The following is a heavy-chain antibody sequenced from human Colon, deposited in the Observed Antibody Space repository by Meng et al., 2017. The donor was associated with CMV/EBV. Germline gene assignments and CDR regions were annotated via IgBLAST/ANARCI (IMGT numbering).Heavy chain of an antibody. D-gene: IGHD1-26*01. CDR3: ASIDKSAFHM. V-gene: IGHV3-7*01. J-gene: IGHJ3*02. Sequence: GESLKISCATSGFTFSSYAMSWVRQAPGKGLEWVANIKEDGSEKYYVDSVKGRFTISKDNAKNSLYLQMNSLRAEDTAVYYCASIDKSAFHMWGQGTMVTVSS. CDR1: GFTFSSYA. CDR2: IKEDGSEK.